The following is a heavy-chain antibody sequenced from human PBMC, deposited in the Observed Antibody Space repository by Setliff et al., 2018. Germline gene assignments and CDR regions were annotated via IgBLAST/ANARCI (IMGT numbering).Heavy chain of an antibody. J-gene: IGHJ5*01. CDR2: FIPILGAT. CDR1: GGKFSSSG. D-gene: IGHD3-16*01. CDR3: ARELRSPYWHLDS. V-gene: IGHV1-69*13. Sequence: ASVKVSCESSGGKFSSSGITWVRQAPGQGLQWLGRFIPILGATNYAQNFQGRVTITADESTSTGYMELRSLRSDDTPVYYCARELRSPYWHLDSWGQGTQVTVSS.